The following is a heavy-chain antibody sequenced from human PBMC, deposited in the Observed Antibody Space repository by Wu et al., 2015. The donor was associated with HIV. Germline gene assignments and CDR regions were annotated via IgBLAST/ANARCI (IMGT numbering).Heavy chain of an antibody. D-gene: IGHD3-10*01. Sequence: QVQLVQSGAEVREPGASLKVSCKASGYSFTGFYVHWVRQAPGQGLEWMGWINPNSGGTKLAQKFQGRVTMTRDTSMKTAYMDLKSLRSDDTAMYYCALEYFYGSGTLPEAFDIWGQGTLVTVSS. CDR1: GYSFTGFY. J-gene: IGHJ3*02. CDR3: ALEYFYGSGTLPEAFDI. V-gene: IGHV1-2*02. CDR2: INPNSGGT.